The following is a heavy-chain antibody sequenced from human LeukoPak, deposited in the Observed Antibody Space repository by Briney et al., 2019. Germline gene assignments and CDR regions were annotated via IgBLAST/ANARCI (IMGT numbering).Heavy chain of an antibody. Sequence: ASVKVSCKASGYTFTNYGISWVRQAPGQGLEWMGWISGYNGNTNHAQKFQDRVTMTTDTSTSTAYMELRSLRSDDTAVFYCARDGPGFTIPGVVDLNWFDPWGQGTLVTVSS. D-gene: IGHD3-3*01. V-gene: IGHV1-18*01. CDR2: ISGYNGNT. CDR3: ARDGPGFTIPGVVDLNWFDP. J-gene: IGHJ5*02. CDR1: GYTFTNYG.